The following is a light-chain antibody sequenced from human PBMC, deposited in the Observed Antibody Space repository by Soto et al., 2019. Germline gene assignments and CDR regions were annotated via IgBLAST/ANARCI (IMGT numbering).Light chain of an antibody. CDR3: SSYTVNRDTLYV. J-gene: IGLJ1*01. V-gene: IGLV2-14*01. Sequence: QSALTQPASVSGSPGQSITISCTGTSSDIGSVNYVSWYQQHPGKAPKVMIYEVSNRPSGVSNRFSGPKSGNTASLTISGLQAEDEADYYCSSYTVNRDTLYVFGTGTQLTVL. CDR1: SSDIGSVNY. CDR2: EVS.